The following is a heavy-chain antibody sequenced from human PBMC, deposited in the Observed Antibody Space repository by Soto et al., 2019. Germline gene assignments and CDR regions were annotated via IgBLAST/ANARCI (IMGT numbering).Heavy chain of an antibody. V-gene: IGHV1-3*01. CDR3: ESDPGIGSDYYSIAV. J-gene: IGHJ6*02. CDR2: INAGNGNT. Sequence: ASVKVSCKASGYTFTSYAMHWVRQAPGQRLEWMGWINAGNGNTKYSQKFQGRVTITRDTSASTAYMELSSLRSDDTAVYYCESDPGIGSDYYSIAVWGQGTTVTVSS. CDR1: GYTFTSYA. D-gene: IGHD3-10*01.